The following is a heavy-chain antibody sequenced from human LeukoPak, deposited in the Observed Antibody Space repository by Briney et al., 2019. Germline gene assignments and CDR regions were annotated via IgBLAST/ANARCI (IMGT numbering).Heavy chain of an antibody. CDR1: GYSFASYW. CDR3: ARSHSSTLTWFDP. CDR2: IYPRDSDT. V-gene: IGHV5-51*01. J-gene: IGHJ5*02. Sequence: GESLKISCKGSGYSFASYWIAWVRQMPGKGLEWMGIIYPRDSDTKYNPSFQGQVSIPADKSISTAYLQWSSLQASDTAIYYCARSHSSTLTWFDPWGQGTLVTVSS.